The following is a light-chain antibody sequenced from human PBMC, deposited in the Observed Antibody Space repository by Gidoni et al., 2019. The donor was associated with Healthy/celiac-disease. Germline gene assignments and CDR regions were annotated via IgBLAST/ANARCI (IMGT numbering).Light chain of an antibody. J-gene: IGLJ3*02. CDR1: SSDVGGYNY. V-gene: IGLV2-14*01. Sequence: QSALTQPASVSGSPGQSITNSCTGTSSDVGGYNYVSWYQQHPGKAPKLMIYEVSNRPSGVSNRFSGSKSGNTASLTISGLQAEDEADYYCSSYTSSTWVFGGGTKLTVL. CDR2: EVS. CDR3: SSYTSSTWV.